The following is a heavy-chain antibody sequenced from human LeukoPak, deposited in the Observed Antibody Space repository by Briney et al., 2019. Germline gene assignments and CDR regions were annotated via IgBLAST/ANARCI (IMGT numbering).Heavy chain of an antibody. D-gene: IGHD3-16*02. J-gene: IGHJ4*02. CDR1: GGSLRNYY. V-gene: IGHV4-59*01. Sequence: SETLSLTRTVSGGSLRNYYLRWIRQPPPKGLEWVGYIYYSVSTSHNPSLKRRVTISLDTSKNQFSLKLSSVTAADTAMYYCASTYYDYVWGSYRYGGAFDYWGQGTLVTVSS. CDR3: ASTYYDYVWGSYRYGGAFDY. CDR2: IYYSVST.